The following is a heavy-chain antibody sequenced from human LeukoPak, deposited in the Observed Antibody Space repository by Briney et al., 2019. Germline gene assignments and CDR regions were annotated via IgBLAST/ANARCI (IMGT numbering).Heavy chain of an antibody. CDR1: GGSISSYY. CDR3: ARHDPAMDV. J-gene: IGHJ6*02. V-gene: IGHV4-59*08. CDR2: IYYSGST. Sequence: PSETLSLTCTVSGGSISSYYWSWIRQPPGKGLEWIGYIYYSGSTNYNPSLKSRVTISVDTSKNRFSLKLSSVTAADTAVYYCARHDPAMDVWGQGTTVTVSS.